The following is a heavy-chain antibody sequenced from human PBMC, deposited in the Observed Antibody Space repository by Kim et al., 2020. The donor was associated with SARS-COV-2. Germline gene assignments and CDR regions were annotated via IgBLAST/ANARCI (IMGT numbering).Heavy chain of an antibody. Sequence: SQTLSLTCAISGDSVSGNSGIWNWIRQSPSRGLEWLGRTYYRSKWYYDYAVSVKSRISINVDTSKNQFSLHLNSVTPEDTAVYYCAREPPGVWGQGTTVTVSS. V-gene: IGHV6-1*01. CDR3: AREPPGV. CDR1: GDSVSGNSGI. J-gene: IGHJ6*02. CDR2: TYYRSKWYY.